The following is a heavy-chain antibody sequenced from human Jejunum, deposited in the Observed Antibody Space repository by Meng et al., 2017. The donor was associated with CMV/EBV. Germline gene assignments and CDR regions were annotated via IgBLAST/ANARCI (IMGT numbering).Heavy chain of an antibody. V-gene: IGHV1-46*01. CDR1: GNTFTSHI. Sequence: SGNTFTSHIIHWVRQAPGQGLEWMGLINPGGGSATSAQKLQGRVTLTGDTSTSTVYLELSSLRSDDTAIYYCTRGGMYSIRFYFDQWGQGSLVTVSS. D-gene: IGHD3-16*01. CDR2: INPGGGSA. CDR3: TRGGMYSIRFYFDQ. J-gene: IGHJ4*02.